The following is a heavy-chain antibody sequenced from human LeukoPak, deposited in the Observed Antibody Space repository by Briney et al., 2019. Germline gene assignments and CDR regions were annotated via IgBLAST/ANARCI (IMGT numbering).Heavy chain of an antibody. CDR3: ARGVRGVILNFDY. V-gene: IGHV3-21*01. J-gene: IGHJ4*02. CDR2: ISSSSSYI. CDR1: GFTFSSYS. Sequence: GGSLRLSCAASGFTFSSYSMNWVRQAPGKGLEWVSSISSSSSYIYYADSVKGRFTISRDNAKSSLYLQMNSLRAEDTAVYYCARGVRGVILNFDYWGQGTLVTVSS. D-gene: IGHD3-10*01.